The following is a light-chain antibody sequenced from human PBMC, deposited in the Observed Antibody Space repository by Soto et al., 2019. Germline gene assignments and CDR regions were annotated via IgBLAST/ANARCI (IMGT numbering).Light chain of an antibody. Sequence: IVLTQSPATLSLSPGERATLSCGASQSVSSSYLAWYQKKPGLAPRLLISDASNRATGIPGRFSGSGSGTDFILTISRLEPEDFAVYYCQQYGSSRLSFGGGTKIEIK. CDR1: QSVSSSY. J-gene: IGKJ4*01. CDR3: QQYGSSRLS. V-gene: IGKV3D-20*01. CDR2: DAS.